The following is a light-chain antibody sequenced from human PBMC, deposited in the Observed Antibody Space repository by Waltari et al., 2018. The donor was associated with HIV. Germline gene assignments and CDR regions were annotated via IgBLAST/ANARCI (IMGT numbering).Light chain of an antibody. CDR2: WAS. CDR1: QSVLYSSENKNY. J-gene: IGKJ4*01. CDR3: QQSYSPPLT. V-gene: IGKV4-1*01. Sequence: DIVMTQSPDSLAVSLGERAAINCKSSQSVLYSSENKNYLAWYQQRPGQPPKLLIYWASTRESGVPDRFSGSGSGTDFTLTISSLQAEDVAVYYCQQSYSPPLTFGGGTKVEIK.